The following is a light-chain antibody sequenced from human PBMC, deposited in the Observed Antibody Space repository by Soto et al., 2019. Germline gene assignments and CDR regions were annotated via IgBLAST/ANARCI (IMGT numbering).Light chain of an antibody. CDR3: QHYDSLPPIT. CDR1: QDIRNY. CDR2: DAS. V-gene: IGKV1-33*01. J-gene: IGKJ5*01. Sequence: DIQMTQSPSSLSASVGDRVTMTCQASQDIRNYLNWYQQKPGKAPKLLIYDASTLEVGAPSRFSGSGSGTDFTFTISSLQPEDIATYYCQHYDSLPPITFGQGTGLEIK.